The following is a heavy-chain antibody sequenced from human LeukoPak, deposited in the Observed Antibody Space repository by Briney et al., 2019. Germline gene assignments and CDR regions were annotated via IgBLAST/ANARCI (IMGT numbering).Heavy chain of an antibody. D-gene: IGHD2-15*01. CDR2: IYYSGST. CDR3: ARGYCSGGSCYLAPSFDL. V-gene: IGHV4-59*01. CDR1: GGSLSSNY. Sequence: SETLSLTCTVSGGSLSSNYWSWIRQPPGKGLEWIGCIYYSGSTNYNPSLKSRVTISVDTSKNQFSLKLSSVTAADTAVYYCARGYCSGGSCYLAPSFDLWGQGTLVTVSS. J-gene: IGHJ5*02.